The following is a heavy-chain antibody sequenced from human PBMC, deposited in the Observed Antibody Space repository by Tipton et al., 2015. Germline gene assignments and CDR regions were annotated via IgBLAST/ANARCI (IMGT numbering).Heavy chain of an antibody. Sequence: LGNFGMHWVRQAPGKGLKWVAVIWYDGANKYYADSVNGRFTISRDNSKNILSLQMNSLRAEDTALYYCVRGGTAAGTLDYWGQGTLVTVSS. CDR3: VRGGTAAGTLDY. CDR2: IWYDGANK. J-gene: IGHJ4*02. CDR1: LGNFG. D-gene: IGHD6-25*01. V-gene: IGHV3-33*01.